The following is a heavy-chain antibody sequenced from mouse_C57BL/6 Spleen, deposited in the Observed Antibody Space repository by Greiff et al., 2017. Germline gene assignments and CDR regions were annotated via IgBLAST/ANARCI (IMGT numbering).Heavy chain of an antibody. CDR3: ARGSSSLYAMDY. CDR1: GYTFTSYW. V-gene: IGHV1-69*01. D-gene: IGHD1-1*01. J-gene: IGHJ4*01. Sequence: QVQLQQPGAELVMPGASVKLSCKASGYTFTSYWMPWVKQRPGQGLEWIGDIDPSDSYTNYNQKFKGKSTLTVDKSSSTAYMQLSSLTSEDSAVYYCARGSSSLYAMDYWGQRTSVTVSS. CDR2: IDPSDSYT.